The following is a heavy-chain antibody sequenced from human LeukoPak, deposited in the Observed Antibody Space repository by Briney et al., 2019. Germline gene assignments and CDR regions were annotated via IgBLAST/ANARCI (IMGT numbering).Heavy chain of an antibody. CDR3: ARVFSSGYYYEDY. CDR1: GYSISSSNW. D-gene: IGHD3-22*01. V-gene: IGHV4-28*03. J-gene: IGHJ4*02. CDR2: IYYSGST. Sequence: SDTLSLTCAVSGYSISSSNWWGWIRQPPGKGLEWIGYIYYSGSTYYNPSLKSRVTMSVDTSKNHFSLKLSSVTAADTAVYYCARVFSSGYYYEDYWGQGTLVTVSS.